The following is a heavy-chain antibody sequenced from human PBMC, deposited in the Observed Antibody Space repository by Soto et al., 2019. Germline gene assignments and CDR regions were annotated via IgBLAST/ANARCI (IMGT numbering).Heavy chain of an antibody. CDR1: GGSISSSSYY. CDR2: IYYSGST. CDR3: ASYSSGWYDNWFDP. D-gene: IGHD6-19*01. J-gene: IGHJ5*02. V-gene: IGHV4-39*01. Sequence: TSETLSLTCTVSGGSISSSSYYWGWIRQPPGKGLEWIGSIYYSGSTYYNPSLKSRVTISVDTSKNQFSLKLSSVTAADTAVYYCASYSSGWYDNWFDPWGQGTLVTVSS.